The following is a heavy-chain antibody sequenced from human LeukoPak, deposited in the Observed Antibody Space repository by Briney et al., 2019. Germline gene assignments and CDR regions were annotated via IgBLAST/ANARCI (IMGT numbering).Heavy chain of an antibody. D-gene: IGHD1-26*01. J-gene: IGHJ1*01. V-gene: IGHV1-18*01. CDR2: ISAYNGNT. Sequence: ASVKVSCKASGYTFTSYGISWVRQAPGQGLEWTGWISAYNGNTNYAQKLQGRVTMTTDTSTSTAYMELSSLRSEDTAVYYCARGGLRGSYYEYFHHWGQGTLVSVSS. CDR1: GYTFTSYG. CDR3: ARGGLRGSYYEYFHH.